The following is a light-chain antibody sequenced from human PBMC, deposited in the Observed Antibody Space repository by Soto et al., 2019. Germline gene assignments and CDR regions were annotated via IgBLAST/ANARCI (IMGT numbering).Light chain of an antibody. CDR1: QSISSW. CDR2: DAS. V-gene: IGKV1-5*01. Sequence: DIQMTQSPSTLSASVGDRVTITCRASQSISSWLAWYQQKPGKAPKFLIYDASNLESGVPSRFSGGGSGTEFTLTISSLQPDDFATYYCQHYNSYSEAFGQGTKVDIK. CDR3: QHYNSYSEA. J-gene: IGKJ1*01.